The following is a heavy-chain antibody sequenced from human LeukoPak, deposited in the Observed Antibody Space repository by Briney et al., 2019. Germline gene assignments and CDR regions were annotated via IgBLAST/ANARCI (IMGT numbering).Heavy chain of an antibody. J-gene: IGHJ4*02. CDR2: ISGSGGST. D-gene: IGHD1-26*01. V-gene: IGHV3-23*01. Sequence: GGSLRLSCAASGFTFSSYAMSWVRQAPGKGLEWVSAISGSGGSTYYADSVKGRFTISRDNSKNTLYLQMNSLRAEDTAVYYCAKDSTETNSGSYYYPGGLLGYWGQGTLVTVSS. CDR1: GFTFSSYA. CDR3: AKDSTETNSGSYYYPGGLLGY.